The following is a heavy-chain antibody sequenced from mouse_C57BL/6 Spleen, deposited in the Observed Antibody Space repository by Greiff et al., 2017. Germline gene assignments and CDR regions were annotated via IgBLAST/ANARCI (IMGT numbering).Heavy chain of an antibody. CDR3: ARDTTVVAPYYFGY. CDR1: GFTFSDYG. J-gene: IGHJ2*01. Sequence: EAKVVESGGGLVKPGGSLKLSCAASGFTFSDYGMHWVRQAPEKGLEWVAYISSGSSTIYYADTVKGRFTISRDNAKNTLFLQMTSLRSEDTAMYYCARDTTVVAPYYFGYGGQGTTLTGSS. D-gene: IGHD1-1*01. V-gene: IGHV5-17*01. CDR2: ISSGSSTI.